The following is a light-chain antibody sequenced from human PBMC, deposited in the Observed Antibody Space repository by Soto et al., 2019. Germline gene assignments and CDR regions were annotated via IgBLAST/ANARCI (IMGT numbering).Light chain of an antibody. CDR1: QCVSSN. CDR3: QQYNNWPPWT. Sequence: MVMTQSQATLTVSPGERATLSCRASQCVSSNLAWYQQKPGQAPRRLIYGASTRATGIPARFSGSGSGTEFALTISSLQSEDFAVYYCQQYNNWPPWTFGQGTKVEIK. V-gene: IGKV3-15*01. J-gene: IGKJ1*01. CDR2: GAS.